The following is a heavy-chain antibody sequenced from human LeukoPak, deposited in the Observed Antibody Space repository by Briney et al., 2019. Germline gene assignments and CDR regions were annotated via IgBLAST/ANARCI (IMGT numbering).Heavy chain of an antibody. Sequence: GGSLRLSCAASGFTFSSYSMNWVRQAPGKGLEWVSFISSSSSYIYYADSVKGRFTISRDNAKNSLYLQMNSLRAEDTAVYYCARSPYHYDSSGSYDYWGQGTLVTVSS. CDR3: ARSPYHYDSSGSYDY. D-gene: IGHD3-22*01. V-gene: IGHV3-21*01. CDR1: GFTFSSYS. CDR2: ISSSSSYI. J-gene: IGHJ4*02.